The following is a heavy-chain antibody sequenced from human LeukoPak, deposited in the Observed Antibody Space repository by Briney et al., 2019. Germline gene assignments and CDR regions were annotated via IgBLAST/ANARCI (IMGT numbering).Heavy chain of an antibody. Sequence: PGGSLRLSCAASGFTVSSNYISWVRQAPGTGLEWGSVIYSGGRTYYADSVKGRFTISRDNSKNTLYLQMNSLRAEDTAVYYCARARGQQLAFDYWGQGTLVTVSS. V-gene: IGHV3-66*02. CDR1: GFTVSSNY. CDR3: ARARGQQLAFDY. J-gene: IGHJ4*02. CDR2: IYSGGRT. D-gene: IGHD6-13*01.